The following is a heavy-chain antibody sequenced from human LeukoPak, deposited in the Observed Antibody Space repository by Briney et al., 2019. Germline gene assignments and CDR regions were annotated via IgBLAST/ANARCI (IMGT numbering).Heavy chain of an antibody. V-gene: IGHV1-18*01. CDR2: ISAHTGNS. CDR3: ARAGKGRYDFRENDY. D-gene: IGHD3-3*01. Sequence: ASVKVSCKASGYTFSIYGITWVRQAPGQGLEWMGWISAHTGNSDYAQKFQNRVTMTIDTSTSTAYMELRSLGSDDTAVYYCARAGKGRYDFRENDYWGQGTLITVSS. J-gene: IGHJ4*02. CDR1: GYTFSIYG.